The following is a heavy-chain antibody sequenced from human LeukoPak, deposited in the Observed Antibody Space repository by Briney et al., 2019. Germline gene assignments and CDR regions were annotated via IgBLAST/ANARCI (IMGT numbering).Heavy chain of an antibody. J-gene: IGHJ6*02. CDR1: GYTFTGYY. Sequence: ASMKVSCKASGYTFTGYYIHWVRQAPGQGLEWMGWINPDSGGTNSAQNFQGRVTMTRDTSISTAYMELNRLRSDDTAVYYCARDTVVMSTPYYYYYGMDVWGQGTTVTVSS. V-gene: IGHV1-2*02. CDR3: ARDTVVMSTPYYYYYGMDV. D-gene: IGHD4-23*01. CDR2: INPDSGGT.